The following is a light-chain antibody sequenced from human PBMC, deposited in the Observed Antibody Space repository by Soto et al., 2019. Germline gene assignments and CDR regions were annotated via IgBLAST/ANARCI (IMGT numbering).Light chain of an antibody. CDR1: SSDVGGYNY. Sequence: QLVLTQPASVSGSPGQSITISCTGTSSDVGGYNYVSWYQQHPGKAPKLMIYDVSNRPSGVSNRFSGSKSGNTASLTISGLQAEDEADYYCSSYTSSSTLEVFGGGTKLT. CDR2: DVS. V-gene: IGLV2-14*01. J-gene: IGLJ2*01. CDR3: SSYTSSSTLEV.